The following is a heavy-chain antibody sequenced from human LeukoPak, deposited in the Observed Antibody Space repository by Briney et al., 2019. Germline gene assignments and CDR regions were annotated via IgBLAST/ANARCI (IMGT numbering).Heavy chain of an antibody. V-gene: IGHV4-31*03. CDR1: GGSISSGGHF. CDR2: IYYSGST. J-gene: IGHJ5*02. CDR3: TRDGPRSSGYPDT. Sequence: PSETLSLTCTVSGGSISSGGHFWSWIRQHPGKGLEWIGYIYYSGSTYYNPSLKSRVTISVDTSKNQFSLRLNSMTAADTAVYYCTRDGPRSSGYPDTWGQGTLVTVSS. D-gene: IGHD3-22*01.